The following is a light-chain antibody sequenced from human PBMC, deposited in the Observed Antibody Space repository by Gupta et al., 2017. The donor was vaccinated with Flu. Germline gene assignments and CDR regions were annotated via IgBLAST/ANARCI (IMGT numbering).Light chain of an antibody. CDR2: AAS. J-gene: IGKJ1*01. V-gene: IGKV1-39*01. CDR1: QSISSY. Sequence: DIQMTQSPSSLSASVGDRVTITCRASQSISSYLNWYQQKPGKAPKLLIYAASSLQSGVPSRFSGSRSGTDFTLTISSLQPEDFATYYCQQRDSTPRTFGQGTKVEIK. CDR3: QQRDSTPRT.